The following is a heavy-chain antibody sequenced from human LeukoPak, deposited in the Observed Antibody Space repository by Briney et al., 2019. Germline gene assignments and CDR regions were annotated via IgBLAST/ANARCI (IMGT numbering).Heavy chain of an antibody. CDR1: GFTFDDYA. CDR3: AKDIGYYYDSSGYPDY. V-gene: IGHV3-9*01. Sequence: PGGSLRLSCAASGFTFDDYAMHWVRQAPGKGLEWVSGISWNSGSIGYADSVKGRFTISRDNAKNSLYLQMNGLRAEDTALYYCAKDIGYYYDSSGYPDYWGQGTLVTVSS. J-gene: IGHJ4*02. D-gene: IGHD3-22*01. CDR2: ISWNSGSI.